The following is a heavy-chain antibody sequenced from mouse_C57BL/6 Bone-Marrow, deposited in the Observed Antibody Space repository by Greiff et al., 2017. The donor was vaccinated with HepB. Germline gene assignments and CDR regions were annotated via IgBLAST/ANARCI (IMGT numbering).Heavy chain of an antibody. D-gene: IGHD1-1*01. V-gene: IGHV2-2*01. CDR3: ARRGGSSLAWFAY. J-gene: IGHJ3*01. CDR1: GFSLTSYG. Sequence: VQLVESGPGLVQPSQSLSITCTVSGFSLTSYGVHWVRQSPGKGLEWLGVIWSGGSTDYNAAFITRLSISKDNSKSQVFFKMNRLQADDTAIYYCARRGGSSLAWFAYWGQGTLVTVSA. CDR2: IWSGGST.